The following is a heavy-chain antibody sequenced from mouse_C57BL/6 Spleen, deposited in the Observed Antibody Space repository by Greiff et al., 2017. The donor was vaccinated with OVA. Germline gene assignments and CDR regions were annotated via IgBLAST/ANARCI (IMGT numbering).Heavy chain of an antibody. D-gene: IGHD2-3*01. V-gene: IGHV1-64*01. Sequence: QVQLQQPGAELVKPGASVKLSCKASGYTFSSYCMHWVKQRPGQGLEWIGMIHPNSGSTNYNEKFKSKATLTVDKSSSTAYMQLSSLTSEDSAVYYCARNDIWYFDVWGTGTTVTVSS. CDR3: ARNDIWYFDV. CDR1: GYTFSSYC. CDR2: IHPNSGST. J-gene: IGHJ1*03.